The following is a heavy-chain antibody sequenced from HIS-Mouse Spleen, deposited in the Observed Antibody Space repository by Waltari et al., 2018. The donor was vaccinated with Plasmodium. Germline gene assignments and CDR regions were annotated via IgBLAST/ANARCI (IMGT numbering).Heavy chain of an antibody. J-gene: IGHJ4*02. CDR1: GGSISSSSYY. Sequence: QLQLQESGPGLVKPSETLSLTCTVSGGSISSSSYYWGWICQPPGKGLEWIGSIYYSGRTDYNPSLKSRVTISVDTSKNQFSLKLSSVTAADTAVYYCARRGGSYYYFDYWGQGTLVTVSS. CDR2: IYYSGRT. V-gene: IGHV4-39*01. D-gene: IGHD1-26*01. CDR3: ARRGGSYYYFDY.